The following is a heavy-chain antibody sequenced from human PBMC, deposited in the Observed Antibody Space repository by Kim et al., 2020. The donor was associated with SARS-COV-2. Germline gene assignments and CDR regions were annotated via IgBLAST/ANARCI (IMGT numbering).Heavy chain of an antibody. D-gene: IGHD3-10*01. CDR3: ARGWVLWFGESNWFDP. CDR1: GYTFTSYD. CDR2: MNPNSGNT. Sequence: ASVKVSCKASGYTFTSYDINWVRQATGQGLEWMGWMNPNSGNTGYAQKFHGRVTMTRNTSISTAYMELSSLRSEDTAVYYCARGWVLWFGESNWFDPWGQGTLVTVSS. J-gene: IGHJ5*02. V-gene: IGHV1-8*01.